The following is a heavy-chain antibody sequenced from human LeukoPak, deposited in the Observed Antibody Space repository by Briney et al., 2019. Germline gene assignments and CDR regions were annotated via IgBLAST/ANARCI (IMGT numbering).Heavy chain of an antibody. J-gene: IGHJ5*02. V-gene: IGHV4-4*07. Sequence: SETLSLTCTVSGGSISSYYWSWIRQPAGKGLEWIGRIYTSGSTNYNPSLKSRVTMSVDTSKNQFSLKLSSVTAADTAVYYCARERDYYDSSGYALGWFDPWGQGTLVTVSS. CDR1: GGSISSYY. CDR2: IYTSGST. D-gene: IGHD3-22*01. CDR3: ARERDYYDSSGYALGWFDP.